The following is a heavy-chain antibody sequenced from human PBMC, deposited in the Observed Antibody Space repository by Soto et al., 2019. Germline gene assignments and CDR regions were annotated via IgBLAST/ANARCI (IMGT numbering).Heavy chain of an antibody. V-gene: IGHV3-64*01. D-gene: IGHD3-22*01. CDR1: GFTFSSYA. CDR3: ARVAYYYDSSGYFY. J-gene: IGHJ4*02. CDR2: ISSNGGST. Sequence: GGSLRLSCAASGFTFSSYAMHWVRQAPGKGLEYVSAISSNGGSTYYANSVKGRFTISRDNSKNTLYLQMGSLRAEDTAVYYCARVAYYYDSSGYFYWGQGTLVTVSS.